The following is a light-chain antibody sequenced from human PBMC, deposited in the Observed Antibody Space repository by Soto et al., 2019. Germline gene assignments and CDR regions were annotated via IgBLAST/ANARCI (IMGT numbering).Light chain of an antibody. J-gene: IGLJ2*01. CDR2: DVN. Sequence: QSALTQPAPVSGSPGQSITISCTGTSSDVGNYNYVSWYQQHPGKAPKLMIYDVNNRPSGVSNRFSGSKSGNTASLTISGLQAEDEADYYCSSYTTSTTRVVFGGGTKLTV. CDR1: SSDVGNYNY. V-gene: IGLV2-14*01. CDR3: SSYTTSTTRVV.